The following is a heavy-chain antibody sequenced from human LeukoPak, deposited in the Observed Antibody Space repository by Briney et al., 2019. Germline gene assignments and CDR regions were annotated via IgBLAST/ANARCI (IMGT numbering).Heavy chain of an antibody. CDR1: GGSISSYY. Sequence: SETLSLTCTVSGGSISSYYWSWIRQPAGKGLEWIGRIYTSGSTNYNPSLKSRVTMSVDTSKNQFSLKLSSVTAADTAVYYCARDRSLSKAGTHSPGYWGQGTLVTVSS. V-gene: IGHV4-4*07. J-gene: IGHJ4*02. CDR2: IYTSGST. CDR3: ARDRSLSKAGTHSPGY. D-gene: IGHD6-13*01.